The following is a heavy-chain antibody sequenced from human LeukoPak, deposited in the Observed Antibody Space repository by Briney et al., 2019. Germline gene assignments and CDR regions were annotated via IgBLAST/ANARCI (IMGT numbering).Heavy chain of an antibody. CDR2: INRGRSEK. D-gene: IGHD6-19*01. J-gene: IGHJ4*02. V-gene: IGHV3-7*03. CDR1: GFTFSSYT. CDR3: ARDYPPPPVAGPYYFDY. Sequence: PGGSLRLSCAASGFTFSSYTMNWVRQAPGKGLEWVANINRGRSEKYNVDSVTGRFTISRDNAKNSMYLQMNSLRAEDTAVYYCARDYPPPPVAGPYYFDYWGQGTLVTVSS.